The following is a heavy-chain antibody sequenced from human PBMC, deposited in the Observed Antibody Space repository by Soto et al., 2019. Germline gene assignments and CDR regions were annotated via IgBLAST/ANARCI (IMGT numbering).Heavy chain of an antibody. CDR3: ARDTVIGGNENHYAMDV. CDR2: IKQDGSEK. D-gene: IGHD2-15*01. Sequence: EVQLEESGGGLVQPGGSLRLSCAASGFTFSTYWMDWVRQAPGKGLEWVANIKQDGSEKYYVDSVKGRFTISRDNAKNXPDLQMNRLRAEDTAVYFCARDTVIGGNENHYAMDVWGQGTTVTVSS. V-gene: IGHV3-7*04. J-gene: IGHJ6*02. CDR1: GFTFSTYW.